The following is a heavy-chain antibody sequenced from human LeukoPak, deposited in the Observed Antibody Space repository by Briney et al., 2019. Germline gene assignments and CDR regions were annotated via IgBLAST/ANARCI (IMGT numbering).Heavy chain of an antibody. D-gene: IGHD2-2*01. V-gene: IGHV4-59*01. J-gene: IGHJ5*02. Sequence: SETLSLTCTVSGGSLSNYYRSWIRQPPGKGLEWIGYIYYSGSTNYNPSLKSRVTISIDTSKNQFSLKLSSVTAADTAVYYCARITGVAVPAARFDPWGQGTLVTVSS. CDR3: ARITGVAVPAARFDP. CDR2: IYYSGST. CDR1: GGSLSNYY.